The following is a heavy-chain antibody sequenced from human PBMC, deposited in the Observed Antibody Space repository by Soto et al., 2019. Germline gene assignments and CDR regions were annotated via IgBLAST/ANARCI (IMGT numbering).Heavy chain of an antibody. Sequence: EVQLVESGGGLVKPGVSLRLSCAASGFTFSNAWMSWVRQAPGKRMEWVGRIKSKTDGGTTDYAAPVKGRFTISRDDSTTTMYLQMTSLKTEDTAVYYCSTEAVVAAAPRWFDPWGQGTLVTVSS. CDR1: GFTFSNAW. J-gene: IGHJ5*02. V-gene: IGHV3-15*01. D-gene: IGHD2-15*01. CDR3: STEAVVAAAPRWFDP. CDR2: IKSKTDGGTT.